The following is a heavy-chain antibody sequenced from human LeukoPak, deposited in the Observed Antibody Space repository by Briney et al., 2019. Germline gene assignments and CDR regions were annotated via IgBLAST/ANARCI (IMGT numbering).Heavy chain of an antibody. Sequence: SETLSLTCTVSGDSISSSNYFWGWVRQPPGKGLEWIGSFYYRGRTYYSPTLKSRVTISVDTSKNQFSLNLYSVTAADTAFYYCARHELPGLSVSAGFDYWGQGSLVTVSS. CDR3: ARHELPGLSVSAGFDY. CDR1: GDSISSSNYF. V-gene: IGHV4-39*01. J-gene: IGHJ4*02. CDR2: FYYRGRT. D-gene: IGHD5/OR15-5a*01.